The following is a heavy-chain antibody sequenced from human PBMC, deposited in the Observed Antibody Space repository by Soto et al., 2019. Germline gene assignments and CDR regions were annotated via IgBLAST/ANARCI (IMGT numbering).Heavy chain of an antibody. J-gene: IGHJ3*02. V-gene: IGHV3-33*01. D-gene: IGHD2-15*01. CDR2: IWYDGSNK. CDR3: ARDRSLSSAFDI. Sequence: GSLRLSCAASGFTFSSYGMHWVRQTPGKGLEWVAVIWYDGSNKYYADSVKGRFTISRDNSKNTLYLQMNSLRAEDTAVYYCARDRSLSSAFDIWGQGTMVTVSS. CDR1: GFTFSSYG.